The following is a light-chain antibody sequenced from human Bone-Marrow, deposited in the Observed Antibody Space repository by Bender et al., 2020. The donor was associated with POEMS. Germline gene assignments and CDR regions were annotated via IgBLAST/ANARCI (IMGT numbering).Light chain of an antibody. V-gene: IGLV2-11*01. Sequence: DVGRYDYVSWYQQHPGKAPKRVIYGVTIRPLGVPDRFSGSKSGDTASLTISGLQADDEADYYCCSYAGGNSFVFGSGTLVTVL. CDR1: DVGRYDY. CDR2: GVT. J-gene: IGLJ1*01. CDR3: CSYAGGNSFV.